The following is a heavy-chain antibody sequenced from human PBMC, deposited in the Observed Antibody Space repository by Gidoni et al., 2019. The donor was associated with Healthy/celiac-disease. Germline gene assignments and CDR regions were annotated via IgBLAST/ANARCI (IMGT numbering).Heavy chain of an antibody. CDR1: GGSFSGYY. Sequence: QVQLQQWGAGLLKPSETLSLTCAVYGGSFSGYYWSWIRQPPGKGLEWIGEMNHSGNTNYNPSLKSRVTISVDTSKNQFSLKLSSVTAADTAVYYCARGRDIVVVPAAIRQRYMDCFDPWGQGTLVTVSS. CDR3: ARGRDIVVVPAAIRQRYMDCFDP. CDR2: MNHSGNT. D-gene: IGHD2-2*02. V-gene: IGHV4-34*01. J-gene: IGHJ5*02.